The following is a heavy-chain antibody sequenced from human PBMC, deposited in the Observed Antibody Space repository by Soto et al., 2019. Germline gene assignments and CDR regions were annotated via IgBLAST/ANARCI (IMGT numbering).Heavy chain of an antibody. J-gene: IGHJ4*02. CDR2: IIPILGIA. Sequence: SVKVSCKASGGTSSSYTISWVRQAPGQGLEWMGRIIPILGIANYAQKFQGRVTITADKSTSTAYMELSSLRSEDTAVYYCARCSSTSCYNFDYWGQGTLVTVSS. D-gene: IGHD2-2*02. V-gene: IGHV1-69*02. CDR1: GGTSSSYT. CDR3: ARCSSTSCYNFDY.